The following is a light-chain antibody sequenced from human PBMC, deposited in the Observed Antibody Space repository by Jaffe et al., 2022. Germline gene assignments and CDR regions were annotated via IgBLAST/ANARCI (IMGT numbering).Light chain of an antibody. CDR3: QQYSSFWT. CDR1: QSIGSW. V-gene: IGKV1-5*03. CDR2: KAS. J-gene: IGKJ1*01. Sequence: DIQMTQSPSILSASVGDRVTITCRASQSIGSWLAWYQQIPGKAPKVLIYKASSLESGVPSRFSGTGSGTEFTLTISSLQPDDFATYYCQQYSSFWTFGQGTKVEIK.